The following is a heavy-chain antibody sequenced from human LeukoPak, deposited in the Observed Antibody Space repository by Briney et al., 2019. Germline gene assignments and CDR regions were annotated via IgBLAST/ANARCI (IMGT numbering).Heavy chain of an antibody. CDR1: GFTFSSYA. Sequence: GSLRLSCAASGFTFSSYAMSWVRQAPGKGLEWVSAISGSGGSTYYADSVKGRFTISRDNAKNSLYLQMNSLRAEDTAVYYCASGRLRTPFDPWGQGTLVTVSS. D-gene: IGHD1-26*01. V-gene: IGHV3-23*01. CDR3: ASGRLRTPFDP. CDR2: ISGSGGST. J-gene: IGHJ5*02.